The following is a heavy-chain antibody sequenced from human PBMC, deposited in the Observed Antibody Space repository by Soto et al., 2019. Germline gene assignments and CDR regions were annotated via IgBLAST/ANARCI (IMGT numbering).Heavy chain of an antibody. J-gene: IGHJ3*02. V-gene: IGHV5-51*01. CDR2: IFPADSDT. CDR3: ATYDGGTSNDAFDI. D-gene: IGHD5-12*01. Sequence: RGESLKISCKGSAYIFINYWIGWVRQLPGRGLEWMGIIFPADSDTRYSPSFQGHVSISADTSVNTAYLQWSSLKASDTAIYYCATYDGGTSNDAFDIWGQGTMVTVSS. CDR1: AYIFINYW.